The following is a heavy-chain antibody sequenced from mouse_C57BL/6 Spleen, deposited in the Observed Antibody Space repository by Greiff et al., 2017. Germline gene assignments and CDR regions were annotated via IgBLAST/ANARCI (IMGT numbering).Heavy chain of an antibody. V-gene: IGHV5-4*01. CDR3: AREDSNYGDFDY. D-gene: IGHD2-5*01. CDR2: ISDGGSYT. Sequence: EVHLVESGGGLVKPGGSLKLSCAASGFTFSSYAMSWVRQTPEKRLEWVATISDGGSYTYYPDNVKGRFTISRDNAKNNLYLQMSHLKSEDTAMYYCAREDSNYGDFDYWGQGTTLTVSS. CDR1: GFTFSSYA. J-gene: IGHJ2*01.